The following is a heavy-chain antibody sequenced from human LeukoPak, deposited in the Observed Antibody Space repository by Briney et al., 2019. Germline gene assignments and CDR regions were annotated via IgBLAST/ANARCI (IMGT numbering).Heavy chain of an antibody. V-gene: IGHV1-18*04. D-gene: IGHD3-10*01. CDR1: GYTFTGYY. J-gene: IGHJ4*02. CDR2: ISAYNGNT. CDR3: ASWGYGSGSYDYFDY. Sequence: ASVKVSCKASGYTFTGYYMHWVRQAPGQGLEWMGWISAYNGNTNYAQKLQGRVTMTTDTSTSTAYMELRSLRSDDTAVYYCASWGYGSGSYDYFDYWGQGTLVTVSS.